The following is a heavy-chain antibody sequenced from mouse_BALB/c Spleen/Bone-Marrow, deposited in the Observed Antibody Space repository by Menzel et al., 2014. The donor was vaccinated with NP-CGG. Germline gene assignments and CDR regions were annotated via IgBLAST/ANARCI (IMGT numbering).Heavy chain of an antibody. CDR2: ISHSGGSS. CDR1: GFTFSSYI. V-gene: IGHV5-12-2*01. J-gene: IGHJ1*01. CDR3: ARVSPYWYFDV. D-gene: IGHD6-2*01. Sequence: EVQRVESGGGFVQPGGSLKLSCAASGFTFSSYIMSWVRQTPEKRPEWVAYISHSGGSSYYLDTVKGRFTISRDNAKNTLYLQMSSLKSEDTAMYYCARVSPYWYFDVWGAGTTVTVSS.